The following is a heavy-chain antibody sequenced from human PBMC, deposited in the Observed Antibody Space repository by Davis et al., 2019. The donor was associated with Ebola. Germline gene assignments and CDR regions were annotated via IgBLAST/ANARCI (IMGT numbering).Heavy chain of an antibody. Sequence: HSQTLSLTCAISGDSVSSGGWNWIRQSPSRGLEWLGRTYYNSKWYKDYAVSLKSRITFNPDTSKNQFSLQLESVTPEDTAIYYCARVNWGAGKAFDIWGQGSMVTVSS. CDR3: ARVNWGAGKAFDI. CDR1: GDSVSSGG. CDR2: TYYNSKWYK. J-gene: IGHJ3*02. D-gene: IGHD7-27*01. V-gene: IGHV6-1*01.